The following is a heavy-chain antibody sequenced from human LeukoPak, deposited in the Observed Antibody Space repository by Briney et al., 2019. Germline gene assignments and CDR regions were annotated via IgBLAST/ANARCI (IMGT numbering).Heavy chain of an antibody. D-gene: IGHD3-10*01. Sequence: ASVKVSCKASGYTFTTHAIHWVRQAPGQSLEWMGWINAGVGSTMYSQKFQGRVAFTRDTSATTAYMELSSLTSEDTAVYYCASHLRGLYRPDYWGQGTLVTVSS. V-gene: IGHV1-3*01. CDR2: INAGVGST. CDR3: ASHLRGLYRPDY. CDR1: GYTFTTHA. J-gene: IGHJ4*02.